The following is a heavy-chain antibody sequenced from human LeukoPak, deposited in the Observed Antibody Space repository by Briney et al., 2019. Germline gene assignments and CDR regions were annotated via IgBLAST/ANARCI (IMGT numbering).Heavy chain of an antibody. J-gene: IGHJ4*02. CDR1: GFTFGSYW. Sequence: GGSLRLSCAASGFTFGSYWMSWVRQAPGTGLEWVANIKQDGSEKHYVDSVKGRFTIYRDNAKNSLYLQMNSLRAEDTAVYYCARDWDYWGQGALVTVSS. CDR2: IKQDGSEK. V-gene: IGHV3-7*01. CDR3: ARDWDY.